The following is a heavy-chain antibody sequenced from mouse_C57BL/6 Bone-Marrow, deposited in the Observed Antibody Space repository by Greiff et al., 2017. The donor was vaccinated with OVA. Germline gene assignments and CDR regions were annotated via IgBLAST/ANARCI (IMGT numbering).Heavy chain of an antibody. CDR3: RLYYYGTLDY. CDR2: IDPSDSYT. V-gene: IGHV1-59*01. J-gene: IGHJ2*01. D-gene: IGHD1-1*01. CDR1: GYTFTSYW. Sequence: QVQLQQPGAELVRPGTSVKLSCKASGYTFTSYWMHWVKQRPGQGLEWIGVIDPSDSYTNYNQKFKGKATLTVDTSSSTAYMQLSSLTSEDSAVYYCRLYYYGTLDYWGQGTTLTVSS.